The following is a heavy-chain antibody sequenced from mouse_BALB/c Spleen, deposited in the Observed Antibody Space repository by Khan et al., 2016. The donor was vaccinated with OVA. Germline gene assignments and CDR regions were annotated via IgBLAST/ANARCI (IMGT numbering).Heavy chain of an antibody. CDR2: IYPGGGTT. CDR3: ARSCDGAWFAY. Sequence: QVQLQQSGPELVKPGASVKMSCRAFGYTFTDYVITWVKQRTGQGLEWIGEIYPGGGTTYYNEKFKDKSTLTADKSSNKAYMQLSRLTSEDSAVYFCARSCDGAWFAYWGQGTLVTASA. V-gene: IGHV1-75*01. J-gene: IGHJ3*01. CDR1: GYTFTDYV.